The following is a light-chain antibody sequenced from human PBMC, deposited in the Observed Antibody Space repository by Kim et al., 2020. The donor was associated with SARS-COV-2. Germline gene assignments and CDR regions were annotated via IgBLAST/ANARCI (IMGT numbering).Light chain of an antibody. V-gene: IGKV3-20*01. CDR3: QRYGSSPWT. CDR2: GAS. J-gene: IGKJ1*01. Sequence: SPGQRATLSYKASQSVSSIYLAWYQQKPGQAPRLLIYGASSRATGIPDRFSGSGSGTDFTLTISRLEPEDFAVYYCQRYGSSPWTFGQGTKVDIK. CDR1: QSVSSIY.